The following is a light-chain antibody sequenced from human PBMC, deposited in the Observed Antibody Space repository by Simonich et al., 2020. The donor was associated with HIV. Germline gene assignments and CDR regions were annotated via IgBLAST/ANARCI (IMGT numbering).Light chain of an antibody. V-gene: IGKV1-39*01. CDR2: AAS. Sequence: IQLTQSPSSLAASVGDRVTITCRASQGISSYLNWYQQKPGKAPKLLISAASSLQSGVPTRFSGSGAWTDFTFTISSLQPADIATYYCQQYNGYSVMFGQGTKVEFK. J-gene: IGKJ1*01. CDR3: QQYNGYSVM. CDR1: QGISSY.